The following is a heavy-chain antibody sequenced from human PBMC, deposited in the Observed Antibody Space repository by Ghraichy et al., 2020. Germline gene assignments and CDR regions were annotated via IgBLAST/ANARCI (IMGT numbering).Heavy chain of an antibody. CDR2: IYYSGST. CDR3: ARLEFNSAGTGFDP. D-gene: IGHD6-13*01. V-gene: IGHV4-39*01. CDR1: GGSISSSSYY. Sequence: SETLSLTCTVSGGSISSSSYYWGWIRQPPGKGLEWIGSIYYSGSTYYNPSLKSRVTISVDTSKNQFSLKLSSVTAADPAGYYCARLEFNSAGTGFDPGGQGTLVTVSS. J-gene: IGHJ5*02.